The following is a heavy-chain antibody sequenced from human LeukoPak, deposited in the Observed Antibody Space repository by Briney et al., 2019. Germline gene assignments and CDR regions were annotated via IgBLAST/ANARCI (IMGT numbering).Heavy chain of an antibody. CDR1: GYTLSELS. D-gene: IGHD6-19*01. J-gene: IGHJ3*02. CDR3: ASGSPYSSAGAFDI. V-gene: IGHV1-24*01. CDR2: FDPEDGET. Sequence: KPGASVKVSCKVSGYTLSELSMHWVRQAPGKGLEWMGGFDPEDGETIYAQKFQGRVTITEDTSTDTAYMELSSLRSEDTAVHYCASGSPYSSAGAFDIWGQGTMVTVSS.